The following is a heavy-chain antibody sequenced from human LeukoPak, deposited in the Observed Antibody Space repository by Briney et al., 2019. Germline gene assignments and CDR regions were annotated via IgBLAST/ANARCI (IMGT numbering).Heavy chain of an antibody. V-gene: IGHV3-30*04. CDR2: ISYDGSNK. CDR3: ATHSSSWHNFDY. J-gene: IGHJ4*02. CDR1: GFTFSSYA. Sequence: GGSLRLSCAASGFTFSSYAMHWVRQAPGKGLEWVAVISYDGSNKYYADSVKGRFTISRDNSKNTLYLQMNSLRAEDTAVYYCATHSSSWHNFDYWGQGTLVTVSS. D-gene: IGHD6-13*01.